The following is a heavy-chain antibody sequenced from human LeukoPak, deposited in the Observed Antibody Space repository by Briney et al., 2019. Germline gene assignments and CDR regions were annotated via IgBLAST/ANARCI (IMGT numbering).Heavy chain of an antibody. CDR3: ARGSVTYYDILTGYYQTKYYYYGMDV. J-gene: IGHJ6*02. D-gene: IGHD3-9*01. CDR2: MNPNSGNT. CDR1: GYTFTSYD. Sequence: ASVKVSCKASGYTFTSYDINWVRQATGQRLEWMGWMNPNSGNTGYAQKFQGRVTMTRNTSISTAYMELSSLRSEDTAVYYCARGSVTYYDILTGYYQTKYYYYGMDVWGQGTTVTVSS. V-gene: IGHV1-8*01.